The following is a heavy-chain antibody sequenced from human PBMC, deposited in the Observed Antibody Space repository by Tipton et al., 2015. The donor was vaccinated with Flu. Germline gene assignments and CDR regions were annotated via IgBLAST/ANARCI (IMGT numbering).Heavy chain of an antibody. CDR3: AKDQTGGVISVDY. Sequence: VQLVQSGGGLVQPGRSLRLSCTASGFTFGSYAMSWVRQSPGRGLEWVSVISHSGASTYYARSVKGRFTISRDNFKNTLYLQMDSLTPDDTAIYFCAKDQTGGVISVDYWGQGTLVTVSS. J-gene: IGHJ4*02. CDR1: GFTFGSYA. D-gene: IGHD3-10*01. V-gene: IGHV3-23*04. CDR2: ISHSGAST.